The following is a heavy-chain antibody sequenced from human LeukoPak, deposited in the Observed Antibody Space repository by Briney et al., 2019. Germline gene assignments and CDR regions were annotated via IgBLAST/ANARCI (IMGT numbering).Heavy chain of an antibody. CDR3: ARSSVYYHLYYYYYGMDV. V-gene: IGHV3-7*01. Sequence: GGSLRLSCAASGLTFGSYWMNWVRQAPGKGLEWVANINQDGSEKYYVDSVKGRFTISRDNSKNTLYLQMNSLRAEDTALYYCARSSVYYHLYYYYYGMDVWGQGTTVTVSS. J-gene: IGHJ6*02. CDR1: GLTFGSYW. CDR2: INQDGSEK. D-gene: IGHD3-22*01.